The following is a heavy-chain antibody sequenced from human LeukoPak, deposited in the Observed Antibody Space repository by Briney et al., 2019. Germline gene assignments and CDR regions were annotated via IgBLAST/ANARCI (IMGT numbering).Heavy chain of an antibody. V-gene: IGHV3-23*01. CDR2: ISGAGT. D-gene: IGHD4-17*01. CDR3: ARDPNGDYVGAFDFQR. J-gene: IGHJ1*01. CDR1: GFTFSNYA. Sequence: PGGSLRLSCAASGFTFSNYALTWVRQAPGRGLECVSSISGAGTYYADSVKGRFSISRDNYKNTLYLQMSSLRAEDTAVYYCARDPNGDYVGAFDFQRWGQGTLVTVSS.